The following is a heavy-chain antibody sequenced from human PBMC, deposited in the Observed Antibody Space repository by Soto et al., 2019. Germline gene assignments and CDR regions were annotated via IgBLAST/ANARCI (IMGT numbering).Heavy chain of an antibody. Sequence: GGSLRLSCAASGFTFSRYWMSWVRQAPGKGPEWVANINQDGSEKYYVDSVEGRFTISRDNAKKSLYLQMNSLRAEDTAVYYCVGWPWYYDFWSTYGSVDYWGQGTLVTVSS. D-gene: IGHD3-3*01. J-gene: IGHJ4*02. CDR3: VGWPWYYDFWSTYGSVDY. CDR2: INQDGSEK. V-gene: IGHV3-7*01. CDR1: GFTFSRYW.